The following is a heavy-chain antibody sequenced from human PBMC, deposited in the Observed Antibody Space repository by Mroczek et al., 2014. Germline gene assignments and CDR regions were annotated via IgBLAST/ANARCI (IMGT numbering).Heavy chain of an antibody. CDR3: ARAASYNLDY. V-gene: IGHV4-4*02. CDR1: GASFSSNW. J-gene: IGHJ4*02. CDR2: MYHSGRT. Sequence: QVQLQQWGPGLVKPSGTLSLTCALSGASFSSNWWSWVRQPPGKGLEWIGEMYHSGRTNYNPSLKSRVTMSIDTSKNQFSLNLHSVAAADTAVYYCARAASYNLDYWGQGTLVTVSS. D-gene: IGHD1-14*01.